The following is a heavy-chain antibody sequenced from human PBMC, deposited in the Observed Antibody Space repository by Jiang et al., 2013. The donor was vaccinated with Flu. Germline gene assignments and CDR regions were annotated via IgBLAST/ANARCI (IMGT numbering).Heavy chain of an antibody. V-gene: IGHV3-30-3*01. D-gene: IGHD4-17*01. CDR1: GFTFSSYA. CDR2: ISYDGSNK. J-gene: IGHJ4*02. Sequence: PGGSLRLSCAASGFTFSSYAMHWVRQAPGKGLEWVAVISYDGSNKYYADSVKGRFTISRDNSKNTLYLQMNSLRAEDTAVYYCAREYDYGDYGRYYFDYWGQGTLVTVSS. CDR3: AREYDYGDYGRYYFDY.